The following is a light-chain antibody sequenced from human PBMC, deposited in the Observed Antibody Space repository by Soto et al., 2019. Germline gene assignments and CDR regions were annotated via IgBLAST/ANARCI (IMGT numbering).Light chain of an antibody. V-gene: IGKV3-20*01. Sequence: ESVLTQSPGTLSLSPGERTTLSCRASQSVSSNYLAWYQQKPGQAPRLLIYDASSRATGIPDRFSGSGSGTDFTLPIGRLEPEDFAVYYCQQYGGSPPSTFGQGTKLEIK. CDR2: DAS. CDR3: QQYGGSPPST. CDR1: QSVSSNY. J-gene: IGKJ2*02.